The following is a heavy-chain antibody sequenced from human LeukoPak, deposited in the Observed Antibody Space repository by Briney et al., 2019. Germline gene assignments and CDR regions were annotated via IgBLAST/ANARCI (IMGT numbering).Heavy chain of an antibody. J-gene: IGHJ3*02. CDR3: ARLNYDILTGSPDAFDI. Sequence: PGGSLRLSCAASGFTFSSYAMHWVRQAPGKGLEWVSAISGSGGSTYYADSVKGRFTISRHNSKNTLYLQMNSLRAEDTAVYYCARLNYDILTGSPDAFDIWGQGTMVTVSS. V-gene: IGHV3-23*01. CDR2: ISGSGGST. CDR1: GFTFSSYA. D-gene: IGHD3-9*01.